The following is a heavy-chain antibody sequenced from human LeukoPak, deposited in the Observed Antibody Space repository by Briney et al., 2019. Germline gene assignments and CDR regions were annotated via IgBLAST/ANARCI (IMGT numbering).Heavy chain of an antibody. CDR2: RNPADSDT. V-gene: IGHV5-51*01. J-gene: IGHJ6*02. CDR1: GYTFTSYW. D-gene: IGHD3-22*01. Sequence: GESLKISCKGSGYTFTSYWIGWVRQMPGKGLEWMGLRNPADSDTRYSPSFQGQVTISVDRSISTAYLEWSSLKASDTAMYYCARGGTMIDDGMDVWGQGTTVTVSS. CDR3: ARGGTMIDDGMDV.